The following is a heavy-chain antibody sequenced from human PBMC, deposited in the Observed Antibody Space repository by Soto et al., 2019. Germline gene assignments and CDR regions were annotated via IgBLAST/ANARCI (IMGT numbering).Heavy chain of an antibody. Sequence: VKVSCKASGYTFTGYYMHWVRQAPGQGLEWMGWINPNSGGTNYAQKFQGRVTMTRDTSISTAYMELSRLRFDDTAVYYCARDYPPDYYDSSGYYFGGWFDLWGQGTLVTVSS. V-gene: IGHV1-2*02. CDR3: ARDYPPDYYDSSGYYFGGWFDL. D-gene: IGHD3-22*01. J-gene: IGHJ5*02. CDR2: INPNSGGT. CDR1: GYTFTGYY.